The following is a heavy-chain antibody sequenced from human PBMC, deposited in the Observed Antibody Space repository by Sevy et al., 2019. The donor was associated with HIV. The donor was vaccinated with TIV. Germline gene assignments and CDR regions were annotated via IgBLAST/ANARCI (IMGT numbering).Heavy chain of an antibody. J-gene: IGHJ4*02. CDR2: IRSKTGGGTT. V-gene: IGHV3-15*01. D-gene: IGHD3-22*01. CDR3: TTDHRRDGIVVVPFEY. Sequence: GGSLRLSCAASGFSFSNAWMSWVRQAPGKGLEWVGRIRSKTGGGTTDFAAFAKGKFTISRDDSKDTLYLQMNSLKTEDTAVYYCTTDHRRDGIVVVPFEYWAQGTLVTVSS. CDR1: GFSFSNAW.